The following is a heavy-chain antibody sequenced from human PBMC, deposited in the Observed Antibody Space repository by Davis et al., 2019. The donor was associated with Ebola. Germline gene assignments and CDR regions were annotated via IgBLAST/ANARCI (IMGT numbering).Heavy chain of an antibody. CDR3: ARQGGGNTYGSGDY. D-gene: IGHD5-18*01. CDR1: GYSFTSYW. J-gene: IGHJ4*02. CDR2: IDPSDSYT. Sequence: PGGSLRLSCKGSGYSFTSYWISWVRQMPGKGLEWMGRIDPSDSYTNYSPSFQGHVTISADKSISTAYLQWSSLKASDTAMYFCARQGGGNTYGSGDYWGQGTLVTVSS. V-gene: IGHV5-10-1*01.